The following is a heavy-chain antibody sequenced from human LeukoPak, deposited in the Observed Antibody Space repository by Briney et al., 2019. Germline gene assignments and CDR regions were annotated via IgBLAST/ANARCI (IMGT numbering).Heavy chain of an antibody. D-gene: IGHD3-10*01. CDR1: GLTFSSYG. CDR3: AKWALLWFGELLYGQNWFDP. Sequence: GGSLRLSCAASGLTFSSYGMHWARQAPGKGLEWVAVISYDGSNKYYADSVKGRFTISRDNSKNTLYLQMNSLRAEDTAVYYCAKWALLWFGELLYGQNWFDPWGQGTLVTVSS. J-gene: IGHJ5*02. V-gene: IGHV3-30*18. CDR2: ISYDGSNK.